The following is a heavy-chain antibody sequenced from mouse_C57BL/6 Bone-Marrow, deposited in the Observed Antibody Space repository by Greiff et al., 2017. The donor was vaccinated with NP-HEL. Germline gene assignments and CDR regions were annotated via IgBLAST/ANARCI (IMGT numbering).Heavy chain of an antibody. CDR1: GYSITSGYY. Sequence: EVKLLESGPGLVKPSQSLSLTCSVTGYSITSGYYWNWIRQFPGNKLEWMGYISYDGSNNYNPSLKNLISITRDTSKNQFFLKLNSVTTEDTATYYCARIYDGYPWFAYWGQGTLVTVSA. CDR3: ARIYDGYPWFAY. J-gene: IGHJ3*01. V-gene: IGHV3-6*01. D-gene: IGHD2-3*01. CDR2: ISYDGSN.